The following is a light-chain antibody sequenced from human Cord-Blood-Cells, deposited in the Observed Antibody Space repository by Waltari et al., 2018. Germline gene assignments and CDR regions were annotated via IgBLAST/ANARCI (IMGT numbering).Light chain of an antibody. CDR1: QSISSY. Sequence: DIQMTQSPSSLSASVGDRVTITCRASQSISSYLNWYQQKPGKAPKLLIYAASSLQSGLPSTLSGNGSGTYFTLTISSLQHEDFATYFCQQTYSTPLTFGGGTKLEIK. J-gene: IGKJ4*01. V-gene: IGKV1-39*01. CDR3: QQTYSTPLT. CDR2: AAS.